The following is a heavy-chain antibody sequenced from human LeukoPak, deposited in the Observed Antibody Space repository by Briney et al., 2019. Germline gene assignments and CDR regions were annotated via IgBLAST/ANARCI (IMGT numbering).Heavy chain of an antibody. D-gene: IGHD1-1*01. CDR3: ARDWTLDR. J-gene: IGHJ5*02. CDR1: GFTFSSYA. V-gene: IGHV3-23*01. CDR2: VTGSGSST. Sequence: PGGSLRLSCAASGFTFSSYAMNWVRQAPGKGLEWVSTVTGSGSSTYYADSVKGRFTISRDNSKNTLYLQMNSLRAEDTAVYYRARDWTLDRWGQGTLVTVSS.